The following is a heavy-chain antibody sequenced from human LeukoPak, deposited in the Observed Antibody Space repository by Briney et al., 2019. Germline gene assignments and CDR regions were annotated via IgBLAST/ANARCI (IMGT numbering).Heavy chain of an antibody. CDR1: GLTFTSSA. Sequence: TSVKVSCKASGLTFTSSAMQWVRQARGQRLEWIGWIVVGSGNTNYAQKFQERVTITRDMSTSTAYMELSSLRAEDTAVYYCAKAGNSGSYYSLRYYDFWGQGTLVTVSS. CDR2: IVVGSGNT. J-gene: IGHJ4*02. CDR3: AKAGNSGSYYSLRYYDF. D-gene: IGHD3-10*01. V-gene: IGHV1-58*02.